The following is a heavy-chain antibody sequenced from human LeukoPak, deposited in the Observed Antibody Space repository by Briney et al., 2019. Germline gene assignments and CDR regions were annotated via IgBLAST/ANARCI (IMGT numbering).Heavy chain of an antibody. CDR3: ARSLSRSSTSCYHY. J-gene: IGHJ4*02. CDR2: MNPNSGNT. D-gene: IGHD2-2*01. V-gene: IGHV1-8*01. Sequence: ASVKVSCKASGYTFTSYDINWVRQATGQGLEWRGWMNPNSGNTGYAQKFQGRVTMTRNTSISTAYMELSSLRSEDTAVYYCARSLSRSSTSCYHYWGQGTLVTVSS. CDR1: GYTFTSYD.